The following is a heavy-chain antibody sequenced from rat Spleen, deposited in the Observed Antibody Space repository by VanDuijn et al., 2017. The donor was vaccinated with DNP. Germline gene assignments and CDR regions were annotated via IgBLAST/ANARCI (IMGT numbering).Heavy chain of an antibody. V-gene: IGHV2-32*01. CDR1: GFALARYH. CDR3: SRGDYSY. CDR2: IWSNGDT. J-gene: IGHJ2*01. D-gene: IGHD1-7*01. Sequence: QVQLKESGPGLVQPSQTLSLTCTVSGFALARYHVHWIRQVPGGGLEWMGVIWSNGDTSYDSVLKSRLTISRDTSKGQVFLKMNALQTEDTAIYYCSRGDYSYWGQGVMVTVSS.